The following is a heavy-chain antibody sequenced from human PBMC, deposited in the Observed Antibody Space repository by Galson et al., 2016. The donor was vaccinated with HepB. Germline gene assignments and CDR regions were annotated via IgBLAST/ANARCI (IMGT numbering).Heavy chain of an antibody. CDR1: GLTFSNYW. V-gene: IGHV3-7*01. D-gene: IGHD3-3*01. CDR3: ARGTRSDFWSGYRDYNWLDP. J-gene: IGHJ5*02. CDR2: IKHDGSEK. Sequence: SLRLSCAASGLTFSNYWVSWLRQAPGKGLEWVANIKHDGSEKYYLDSVKGRFTISRDNSKNTVDLQMNSLRVDDTAVYFCARGTRSDFWSGYRDYNWLDPWGQGNWVTVSS.